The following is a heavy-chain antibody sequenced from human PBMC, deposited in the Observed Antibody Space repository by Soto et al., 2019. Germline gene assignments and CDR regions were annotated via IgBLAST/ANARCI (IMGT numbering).Heavy chain of an antibody. J-gene: IGHJ4*02. Sequence: QVQLVQSGAEVKTPGASVKVSCKASGFSFVDYSFTWVRQAPGQGLEWMGWTTAYNGNTKYAQKFQGRVSPATDTSTGPAQMQLTRLRSDDTAVYFCVRLPFGGGTFYPPTFDYWGQGTLVTVSS. CDR3: VRLPFGGGTFYPPTFDY. D-gene: IGHD2-15*01. V-gene: IGHV1-18*01. CDR2: TTAYNGNT. CDR1: GFSFVDYS.